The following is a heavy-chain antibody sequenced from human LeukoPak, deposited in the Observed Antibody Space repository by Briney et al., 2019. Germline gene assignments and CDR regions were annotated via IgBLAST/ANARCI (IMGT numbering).Heavy chain of an antibody. J-gene: IGHJ4*02. Sequence: PGGSLRLSCAASGFTFSSYSMNWVRQAPGKGLEWVSSISSSSSYIYYADSVKGRFTISRDNAKNSLYLQMNSLRAEDTAVYYCARDSLYSSGWYPKSFWGQGTLVTVSS. V-gene: IGHV3-21*01. CDR2: ISSSSSYI. CDR3: ARDSLYSSGWYPKSF. CDR1: GFTFSSYS. D-gene: IGHD6-19*01.